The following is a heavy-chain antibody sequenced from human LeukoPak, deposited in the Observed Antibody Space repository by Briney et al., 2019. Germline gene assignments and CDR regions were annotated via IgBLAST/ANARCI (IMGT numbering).Heavy chain of an antibody. J-gene: IGHJ4*02. Sequence: HSGGSLRLSCRGYGFSLSAYEFNWVRQAPGKGLEWISYINTGVTSAYYAGSVKGCFTISRDDANSAVHLEMNSLRVEDTAIYYCARETLDCGGDCFDYWGQGALVTVST. V-gene: IGHV3-48*03. CDR2: INTGVTSA. CDR1: GFSLSAYE. CDR3: ARETLDCGGDCFDY. D-gene: IGHD2-21*01.